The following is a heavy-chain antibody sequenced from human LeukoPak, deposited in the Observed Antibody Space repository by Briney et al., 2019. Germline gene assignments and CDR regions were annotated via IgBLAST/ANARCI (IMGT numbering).Heavy chain of an antibody. CDR2: IYYSGTT. J-gene: IGHJ4*02. D-gene: IGHD2-8*01. CDR3: AREVNGMGRYFGY. V-gene: IGHV4-39*07. CDR1: GGSISSTNYY. Sequence: SETLSLTCPVSGGSISSTNYYWGWVRQPPGKGLEWIGSIYYSGTTYYNPSLRSRVTISVDTSKNQFSLKLASVTAADTAVYYCAREVNGMGRYFGYWGQGSLVTVSS.